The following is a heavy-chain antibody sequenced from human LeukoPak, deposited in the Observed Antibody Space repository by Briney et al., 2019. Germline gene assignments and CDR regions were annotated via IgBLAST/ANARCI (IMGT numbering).Heavy chain of an antibody. J-gene: IGHJ6*04. D-gene: IGHD3-16*01. CDR1: GFTFSSYW. Sequence: GGSLRLSCAASGFTFSSYWMSWVRQAPGEGLEWVANIKQDGSEKYYVDSVKGRFTISRDNAKNSLYLQMNSLRAEDTAVYYCAKSTRAVMAMMDVWGKGTTVTVSS. CDR3: AKSTRAVMAMMDV. V-gene: IGHV3-7*01. CDR2: IKQDGSEK.